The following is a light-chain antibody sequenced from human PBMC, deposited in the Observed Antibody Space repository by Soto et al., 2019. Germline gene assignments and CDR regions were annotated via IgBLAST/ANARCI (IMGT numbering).Light chain of an antibody. V-gene: IGLV2-14*01. J-gene: IGLJ3*02. CDR3: NAYASTSARL. CDR2: EVS. CDR1: SNDIGAFNY. Sequence: QSALTQPASVSGSPGQSITISCTGTSNDIGAFNYVSWYQQHPGKAPKVIIYEVSNRPSGVSHRFSGSKSGNTASLTISGLQAEDEAYYYCNAYASTSARLFGIGTKVTVL.